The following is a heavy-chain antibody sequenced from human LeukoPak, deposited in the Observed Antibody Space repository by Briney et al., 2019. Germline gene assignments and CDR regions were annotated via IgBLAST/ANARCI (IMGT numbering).Heavy chain of an antibody. J-gene: IGHJ4*02. CDR2: IIPIFGTA. D-gene: IGHD3-22*01. V-gene: IGHV1-69*06. CDR3: ARDFYDSSGYYYVPDY. Sequence: ASVKVSCKASGGTFSSYAISWVRQAPGQGLEWMGRIIPIFGTANYAQKFQGRVTITADKSTSTAYMELSSLRSEDTAVYYCARDFYDSSGYYYVPDYWGQGTLVTVSS. CDR1: GGTFSSYA.